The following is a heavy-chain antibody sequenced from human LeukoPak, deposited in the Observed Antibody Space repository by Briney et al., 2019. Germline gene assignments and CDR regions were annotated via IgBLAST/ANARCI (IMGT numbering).Heavy chain of an antibody. V-gene: IGHV3-7*01. CDR1: GFTFSTYW. D-gene: IGHD6-13*01. J-gene: IGHJ5*02. CDR2: IKQDGSEK. Sequence: GGSLRLSCAASGFTFSTYWMGWVRQAPGKGLEWVANIKQDGSEKYSVDSVKGRFTISRDNAKNSLCLQMNSLRAEDTAVYYCARGAQTVAAADNWFDPWGQGTLVTVSS. CDR3: ARGAQTVAAADNWFDP.